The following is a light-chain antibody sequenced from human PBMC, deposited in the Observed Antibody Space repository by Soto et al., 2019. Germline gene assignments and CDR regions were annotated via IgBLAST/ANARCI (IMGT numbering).Light chain of an antibody. CDR3: QQRSNWPT. J-gene: IGKJ4*01. V-gene: IGKV3-15*01. CDR1: QSVAGN. CDR2: GVS. Sequence: EIVMTQSPATLSVSPGETATLSCRASQSVAGNLAWYQQKPGQPPRLLIYGVSTRATGVPARFSGSGSETDFSLTISSLQIEDFALYYCQQRSNWPTFGGGTKVEIK.